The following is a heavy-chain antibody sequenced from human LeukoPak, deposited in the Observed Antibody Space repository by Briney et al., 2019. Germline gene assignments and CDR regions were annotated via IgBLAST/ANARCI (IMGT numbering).Heavy chain of an antibody. CDR2: IHGGGNT. CDR1: GFTVGSNY. J-gene: IGHJ5*02. D-gene: IGHD4-17*01. V-gene: IGHV3-66*04. CDR3: ARLVTGTTVMNSGWFDP. Sequence: TGGSLRLSCAASGFTVGSNYMTWVRQAPGKGLEWVSVIHGGGNTYYAESVKGRFTISRDNSRNTLSLQMNTLRAEDTAVYYCARLVTGTTVMNSGWFDPWGQGTLVTVSS.